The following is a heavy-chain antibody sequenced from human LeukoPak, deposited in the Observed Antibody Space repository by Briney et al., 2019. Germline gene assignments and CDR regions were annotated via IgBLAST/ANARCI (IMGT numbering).Heavy chain of an antibody. V-gene: IGHV4-61*01. D-gene: IGHD6-13*01. CDR1: GGSITSANYY. Sequence: SETLSLTCTVSGGSITSANYYWSWIRQPPGKGLEWIGYIYYSGSTNYNPSLKSRVTISVDTSKNQFSLKLSSVTAADTAVYYCARITTYSSSWDAYYYYMDVWGKGTTVTVSS. J-gene: IGHJ6*03. CDR2: IYYSGST. CDR3: ARITTYSSSWDAYYYYMDV.